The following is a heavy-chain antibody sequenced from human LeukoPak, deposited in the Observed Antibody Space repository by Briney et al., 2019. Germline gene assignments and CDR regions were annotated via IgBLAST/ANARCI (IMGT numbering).Heavy chain of an antibody. CDR3: AREGSFQVLGSFDS. D-gene: IGHD4/OR15-4a*01. CDR1: GYTFTSYD. Sequence: ASVKVSCKASGYTFTSYDINWVRQATGQGLQYMGWINPDNGITNYGQDFQGRVTMTSDTSTRTAYMELNRLTSDDTAMYYCAREGSFQVLGSFDSWGQGTLVTVSS. J-gene: IGHJ5*01. V-gene: IGHV1-2*02. CDR2: INPDNGIT.